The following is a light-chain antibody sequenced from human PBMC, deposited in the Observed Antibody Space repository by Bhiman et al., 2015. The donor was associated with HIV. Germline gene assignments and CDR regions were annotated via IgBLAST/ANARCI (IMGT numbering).Light chain of an antibody. CDR2: ENT. J-gene: IGLJ2*01. V-gene: IGLV1-50*01. CDR3: AAWDDSLSAHV. Sequence: QSVLTQPPSVSGTPGQMVTISCTGSRSNLGANHDVHWYQHLPATAPKLLIFENTNRPSGVPDRFSGSKSGTSASLAISGLRSEDEADYHCAAWDDSLSAHVFGGGTKLTVL. CDR1: RSNLGANHD.